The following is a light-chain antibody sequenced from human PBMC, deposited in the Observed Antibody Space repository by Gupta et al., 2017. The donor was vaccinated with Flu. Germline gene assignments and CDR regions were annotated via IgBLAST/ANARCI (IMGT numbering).Light chain of an antibody. CDR3: QQYQSPPLT. J-gene: IGKJ4*01. V-gene: IGKV4-1*01. CDR1: QSVLYSSNNKNN. CDR2: WAS. Sequence: DIVMTQSPDSLAVSLGERATINCKSSQSVLYSSNNKNNLAWYQQKPGQPPKLLIYWASSREAGVPDRFSGSGSGTDFTLTISSLQAEDVAVYYCQQYQSPPLTFGGGTKVVIK.